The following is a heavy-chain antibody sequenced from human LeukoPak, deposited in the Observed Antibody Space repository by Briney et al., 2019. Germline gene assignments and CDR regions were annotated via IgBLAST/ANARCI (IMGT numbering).Heavy chain of an antibody. V-gene: IGHV3-23*01. CDR2: ISGSGGST. J-gene: IGHJ3*02. CDR1: GFTFNSYA. D-gene: IGHD5-12*01. CDR3: AKFGGGYDSDDAFDI. Sequence: GGSLRLSCAASGFTFNSYAMSGVRQTPGKGLDWVSAISGSGGSTYYADSVKGRFTISTDNSKNSLYLQMNSLRAEDTAVYYCAKFGGGYDSDDAFDIWGQGTMVTVSS.